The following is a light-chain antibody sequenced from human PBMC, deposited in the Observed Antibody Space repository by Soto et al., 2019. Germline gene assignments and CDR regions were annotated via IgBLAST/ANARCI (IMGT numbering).Light chain of an antibody. V-gene: IGKV1-33*01. Sequence: DIKLTQSPSSLSASVGDRVTITCQASQDINNYLNWYQQKPGTAPKLLIYDASDLETGVPSRFSASGSGTDFTLTISSLQPEDIATYYCQQFGDLTFIFGQGTRLEIK. CDR2: DAS. J-gene: IGKJ5*01. CDR3: QQFGDLTFI. CDR1: QDINNY.